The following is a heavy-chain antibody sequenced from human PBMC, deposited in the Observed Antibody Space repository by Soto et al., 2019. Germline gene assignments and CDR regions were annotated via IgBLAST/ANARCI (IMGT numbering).Heavy chain of an antibody. D-gene: IGHD6-13*01. CDR3: ARDRRIAAAAPDY. V-gene: IGHV3-33*01. Sequence: PGGSLRLSCAASGFTFSSYGMHWVRQAPGKGLEWVAVIWYDGSNKYYADSVKGRFTISRDNSKNTLYLQMNSLRAEDTAVYYCARDRRIAAAAPDYWGQGTLVTVSS. CDR1: GFTFSSYG. CDR2: IWYDGSNK. J-gene: IGHJ4*02.